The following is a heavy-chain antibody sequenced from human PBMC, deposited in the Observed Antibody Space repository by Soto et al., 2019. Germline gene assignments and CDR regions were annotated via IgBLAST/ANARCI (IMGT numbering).Heavy chain of an antibody. V-gene: IGHV3-23*01. CDR1: GFTFSSYA. D-gene: IGHD1-7*01. CDR3: AKDEELRRLFS. Sequence: VGSLRLSCAASGFTFSSYAMSCVRQAPGKGLEWVSAISGSGGSTYYADSVKGRFTISRDNSKNTLYLQMNSLRAEDTAVYYCAKDEELRRLFSWGQGTLVTVSS. J-gene: IGHJ5*02. CDR2: ISGSGGST.